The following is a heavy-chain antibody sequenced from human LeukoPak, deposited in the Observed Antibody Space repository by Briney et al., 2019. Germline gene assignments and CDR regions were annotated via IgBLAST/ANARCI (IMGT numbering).Heavy chain of an antibody. CDR2: IKPNSGDT. V-gene: IGHV1-2*02. CDR3: ARADSVPAGDYHYWYMDV. Sequence: GASVKVSCKASGFTLIDYIHWVRQDPRQGLQWMGWIKPNSGDTEYAQKFQGRVTMTRDPSISTVYMELSSLRSDDTAVYYCARADSVPAGDYHYWYMDVWGKGTTVTVSS. J-gene: IGHJ6*03. CDR1: GFTLIDY. D-gene: IGHD6-13*01.